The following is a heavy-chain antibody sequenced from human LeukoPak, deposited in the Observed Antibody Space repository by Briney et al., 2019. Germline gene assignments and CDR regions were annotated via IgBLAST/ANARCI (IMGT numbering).Heavy chain of an antibody. Sequence: GGSLRLSCAASGFTFSSYAMSWVRQAPGKGLEWVSYISSGSGTIYYADSVKGRFTISRDNGKNSLFLQMNSLRDEDTAVYYCARGGAYYYDSSGYYYGIDYWGQGTLVTVSS. D-gene: IGHD3-22*01. CDR3: ARGGAYYYDSSGYYYGIDY. V-gene: IGHV3-48*02. CDR1: GFTFSSYA. J-gene: IGHJ4*02. CDR2: ISSGSGTI.